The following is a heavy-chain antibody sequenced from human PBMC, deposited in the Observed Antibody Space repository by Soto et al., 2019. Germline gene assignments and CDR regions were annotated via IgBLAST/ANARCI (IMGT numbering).Heavy chain of an antibody. CDR3: VREWKRYDRAVGGMDV. CDR2: IIPIFGTA. V-gene: IGHV1-69*13. D-gene: IGHD3-22*01. Sequence: GASVKVSCKASGGTFSSYAISWVRQAPGQGLEWMGGIIPIFGTANYAQKFQGRVTITADESTSTAYMELSSLRSEDTAVYYCVREWKRYDRAVGGMDVWGQGTTVTVSS. CDR1: GGTFSSYA. J-gene: IGHJ6*02.